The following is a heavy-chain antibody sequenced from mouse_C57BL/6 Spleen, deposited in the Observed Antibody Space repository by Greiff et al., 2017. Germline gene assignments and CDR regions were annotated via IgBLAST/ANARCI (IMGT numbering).Heavy chain of an antibody. J-gene: IGHJ4*01. CDR1: GFTFSDFY. CDR3: ARDAPGAMDY. CDR2: SRNKANDYTT. V-gene: IGHV7-1*01. Sequence: EVKLVESGGGLVQSGRSLRLSCATSGFTFSDFYMEWVRQASGKGLEWIAASRNKANDYTTEYSASVKGRFIVSRDTSLSILYLQMNALRAEDTAIYYFARDAPGAMDYWGQGTSVTVSS.